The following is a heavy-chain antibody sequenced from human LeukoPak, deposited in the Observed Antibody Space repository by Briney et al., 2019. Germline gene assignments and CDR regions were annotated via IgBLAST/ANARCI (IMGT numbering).Heavy chain of an antibody. CDR3: ARTISDSSGYYYSDY. CDR1: GGSISSYY. J-gene: IGHJ4*02. Sequence: SETLSLTCTVSGGSISSYYWSWIRQPPGKELEWIGYIYYSGRTYYNPSLKSRVTIPVDTSKNQFSLSLSSVTAADTAVYYCARTISDSSGYYYSDYWGQGTLVTVSS. D-gene: IGHD3-22*01. CDR2: IYYSGRT. V-gene: IGHV4-59*08.